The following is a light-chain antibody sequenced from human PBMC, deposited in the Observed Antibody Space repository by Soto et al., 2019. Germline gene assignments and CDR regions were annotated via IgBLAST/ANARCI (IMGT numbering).Light chain of an antibody. Sequence: DLTKLAYVSRFPGRWITISRTGTSSDVGSYNLVSWYQQHPGKAPKLMIYEGSKRPSGISSRFSGSKSGNTASLTISGLQAKDEADFYCCLYASSGTYVFGTVTKFTVL. CDR2: EGS. J-gene: IGLJ1*01. V-gene: IGLV2-23*01. CDR1: SSDVGSYNL. CDR3: CLYASSGTYV.